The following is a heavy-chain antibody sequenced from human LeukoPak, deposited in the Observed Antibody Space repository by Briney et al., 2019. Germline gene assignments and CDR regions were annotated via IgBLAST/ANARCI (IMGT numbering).Heavy chain of an antibody. CDR2: IYNSGAKI. J-gene: IGHJ4*02. CDR3: AKDVDPDSRWDLDY. CDR1: GLTFSTYS. Sequence: GGSLRLSCAVSGLTFSTYSMTGVRQCPGKRLVWFSSIYNSGAKIFYGDSEKGLFTISRDNSKNTLYLQMNRLRVDDTAVYYCAKDVDPDSRWDLDYWGQGTLVTVSS. V-gene: IGHV3-23*01. D-gene: IGHD1-26*01.